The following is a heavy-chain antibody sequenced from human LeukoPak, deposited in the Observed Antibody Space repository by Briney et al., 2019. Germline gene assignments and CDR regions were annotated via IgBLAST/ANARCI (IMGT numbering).Heavy chain of an antibody. J-gene: IGHJ4*02. CDR3: AKDRSIGTYYTFDH. CDR1: GFTFNNYA. V-gene: IGHV3-23*01. Sequence: GGSLRLSCAASGFTFNNYAMTWVRQAPGKGLEWVSSISASGVMTYYADSVKGRFTVSRDNSKNNLYLQMTRLTAADTAVYYCAKDRSIGTYYTFDHWGQGTLVTVSS. D-gene: IGHD1-26*01. CDR2: ISASGVMT.